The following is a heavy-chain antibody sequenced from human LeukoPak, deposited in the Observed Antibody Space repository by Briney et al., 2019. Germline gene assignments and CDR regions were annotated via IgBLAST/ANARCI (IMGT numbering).Heavy chain of an antibody. CDR3: ARDKWRWLRRNWYFDL. J-gene: IGHJ2*01. Sequence: ASVKVSCKASGYTFTSYDINWVRQATGQGLEWMGWMNPNSGNTGYAQKFQGRVTMTRNTSISTAYMELSSLGSEDTAVYYCARDKWRWLRRNWYFDLWGRGTLVTVSS. V-gene: IGHV1-8*01. CDR2: MNPNSGNT. CDR1: GYTFTSYD. D-gene: IGHD5-12*01.